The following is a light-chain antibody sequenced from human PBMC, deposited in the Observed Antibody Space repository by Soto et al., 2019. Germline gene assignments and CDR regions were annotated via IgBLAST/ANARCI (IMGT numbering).Light chain of an antibody. CDR3: QQYGSSPIT. V-gene: IGKV3-20*01. CDR2: GTS. J-gene: IGKJ5*01. Sequence: EILMTQSPDTLYLSPGEIATLSCRASQSVGSIYLAWYQQKPGQAPRLLIYGTSSRATGIPDRFSGSGSGTDFSLTISRLEPEDFAVYYCQQYGSSPITFGQGRRLEIK. CDR1: QSVGSIY.